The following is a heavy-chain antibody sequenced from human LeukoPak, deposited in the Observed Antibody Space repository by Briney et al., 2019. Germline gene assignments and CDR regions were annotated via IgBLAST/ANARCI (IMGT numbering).Heavy chain of an antibody. J-gene: IGHJ2*01. CDR3: AKPRAMTTGVGRYFDL. CDR1: GFTFTSYA. Sequence: GGSLLLSCAASGFTFTSYAMRWIRPAPGEGLEWVSAIGVGGEDADYPDSVKGRFTISRDNSKNTLYLQMNSLRAEDTAIYYCAKPRAMTTGVGRYFDLWGRGTLVTVSS. D-gene: IGHD1-1*01. V-gene: IGHV3-23*01. CDR2: IGVGGEDA.